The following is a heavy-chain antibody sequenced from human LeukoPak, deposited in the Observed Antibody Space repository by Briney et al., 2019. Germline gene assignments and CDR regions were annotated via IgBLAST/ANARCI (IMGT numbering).Heavy chain of an antibody. V-gene: IGHV1-18*01. CDR2: ISAYNGNT. D-gene: IGHD2-2*01. Sequence: GASVKVSCKASGYTFTSYGISWWGRAPGKGLEWRGGISAYNGNTNYAQKLQGRVTMTTDTSTSTAYMELRSLRSDDTAVYYCARSFRYPYCSSTSCSPFDYWGQGTLVTVSS. CDR3: ARSFRYPYCSSTSCSPFDY. J-gene: IGHJ4*02. CDR1: GYTFTSYG.